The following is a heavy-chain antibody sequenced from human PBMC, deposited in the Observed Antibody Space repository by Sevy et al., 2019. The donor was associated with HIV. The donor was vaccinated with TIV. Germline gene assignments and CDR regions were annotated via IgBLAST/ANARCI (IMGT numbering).Heavy chain of an antibody. J-gene: IGHJ4*02. V-gene: IGHV3-74*01. CDR1: GFNFSSYW. CDR3: AKEASVYDSSGYYFGVY. Sequence: GGSLRLSCAASGFNFSSYWMHWVRQAPGKGLVWVSRISSDGSITNYADSVKGRFTFSRDNAKNTVYLQMNSLRAEDTAVYYCAKEASVYDSSGYYFGVYWGQGTLVTVSS. CDR2: ISSDGSIT. D-gene: IGHD3-22*01.